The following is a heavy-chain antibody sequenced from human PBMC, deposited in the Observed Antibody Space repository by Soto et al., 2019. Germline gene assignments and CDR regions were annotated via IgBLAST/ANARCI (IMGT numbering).Heavy chain of an antibody. Sequence: EVQLLESGGGLVQPGGSLRLSCAASGFTFSSYAMSWVRQAPGKGLEWVSAISGSGGSTYYTDSVKGRFTISRDNSKNTLYLQMNSLRAEDTALYYCAKGGGYCSGGSCGIDYWGQGTLVTVSS. CDR1: GFTFSSYA. D-gene: IGHD2-15*01. J-gene: IGHJ4*02. V-gene: IGHV3-23*01. CDR2: ISGSGGST. CDR3: AKGGGYCSGGSCGIDY.